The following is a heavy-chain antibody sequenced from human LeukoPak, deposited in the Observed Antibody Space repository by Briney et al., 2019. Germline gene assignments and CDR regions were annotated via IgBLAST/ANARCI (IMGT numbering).Heavy chain of an antibody. CDR1: GFTFSSYG. CDR3: ARDLGSGYSSSWYLSSGLFDY. D-gene: IGHD6-13*01. J-gene: IGHJ4*02. V-gene: IGHV3-33*01. Sequence: GGSLRLSCAAYGFTFSSYGMHWVRPAPGKGLEWVAVIWYDGSNKYYADSVKGRFTISRDNSKNTLYLQMNSLRAEDTAVYYCARDLGSGYSSSWYLSSGLFDYWGQGTLVTVSS. CDR2: IWYDGSNK.